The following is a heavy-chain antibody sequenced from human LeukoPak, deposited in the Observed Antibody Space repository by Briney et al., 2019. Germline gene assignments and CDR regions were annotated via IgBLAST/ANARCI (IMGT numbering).Heavy chain of an antibody. J-gene: IGHJ4*02. Sequence: GGSLRLSCAASGFTVSDNYMSWVRQAPGKGLEWVSIIYSGGDTQYADSVKGRFTISRDSSKNTLYLQLNSLRAEDTAVYFCARAIFDYVWGSYLYWGQGALVTVSS. CDR3: ARAIFDYVWGSYLY. CDR2: IYSGGDT. V-gene: IGHV3-66*01. D-gene: IGHD3-16*02. CDR1: GFTVSDNY.